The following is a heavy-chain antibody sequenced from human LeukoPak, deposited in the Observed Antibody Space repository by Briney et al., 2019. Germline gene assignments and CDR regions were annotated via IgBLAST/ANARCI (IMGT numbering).Heavy chain of an antibody. CDR2: ISAYNGNT. CDR1: GYTFSDYD. D-gene: IGHD3-10*02. V-gene: IGHV1-18*01. CDR3: ARVSSGTTCLDY. J-gene: IGHJ4*02. Sequence: ASVKVSCKTSGYTFSDYDINWVRQATGQGLEWMGWISAYNGNTNYAQKLQGRVTMTTDTSTSTAYMELRSLRSDDTAVYYCARVSSGTTCLDYWGQGTLVTVSS.